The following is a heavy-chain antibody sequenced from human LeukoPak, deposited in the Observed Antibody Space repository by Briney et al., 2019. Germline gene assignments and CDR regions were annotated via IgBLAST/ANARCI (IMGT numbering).Heavy chain of an antibody. D-gene: IGHD2-21*02. J-gene: IGHJ5*02. Sequence: SETLSLTCAVYGGSFSGYYWSWIRQPPGKGLEWIGEINHSGSTNYNPSLKSRVTISVDTSKNQFSLKLSSVTAADTAVYYCARGIVVVTAIPAGYWFDPWGQGTLVTVSS. V-gene: IGHV4-34*01. CDR2: INHSGST. CDR3: ARGIVVVTAIPAGYWFDP. CDR1: GGSFSGYY.